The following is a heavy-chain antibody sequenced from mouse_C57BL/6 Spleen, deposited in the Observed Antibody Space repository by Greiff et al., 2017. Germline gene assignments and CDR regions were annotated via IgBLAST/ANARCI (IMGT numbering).Heavy chain of an antibody. D-gene: IGHD1-1*01. CDR3: ARVVATYYYAMDY. CDR1: GFTFRDYG. J-gene: IGHJ4*01. Sequence: DVQLVESGGGLVKPGGSLKLSCAASGFTFRDYGMHWVRQAPETGLEWVAYISSGSSTSYYAETVKGRFTISRDNAKNTLFLQMTSLRSEDTAMYYCARVVATYYYAMDYWGQGTSVTVSS. V-gene: IGHV5-17*01. CDR2: ISSGSSTS.